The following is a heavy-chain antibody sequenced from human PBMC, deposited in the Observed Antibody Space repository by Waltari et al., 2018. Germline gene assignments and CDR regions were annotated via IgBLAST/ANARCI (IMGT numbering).Heavy chain of an antibody. CDR3: ARGRGRDFWSGGLGHYFDY. CDR1: GGSFSGYY. J-gene: IGHJ4*02. D-gene: IGHD3-3*01. V-gene: IGHV4-34*01. CDR2: INHSGST. Sequence: QVQLQQWGAGLLKPSETLSLTCAVYGGSFSGYYWSWIRQPPGTGLEWIGEINHSGSTNYNPSLKSRVTISVDTSKNQFSLKLSSVTAADTAVYYCARGRGRDFWSGGLGHYFDYWGQGTLVTVSS.